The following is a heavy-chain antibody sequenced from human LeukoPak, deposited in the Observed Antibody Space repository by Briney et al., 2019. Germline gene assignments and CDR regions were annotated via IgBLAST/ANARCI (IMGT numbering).Heavy chain of an antibody. CDR1: GFTFSSYS. CDR2: ISSSSSYI. CDR3: ARAAEGYYDFRSGRDY. D-gene: IGHD3-3*01. Sequence: GGSLRLSCAASGFTFSSYSMNWVRQAPGKGLEWVSSISSSSSYIYYADSVKGRFTISRDNAKNSLYLQMNSLRAEDTAVYYCARAAEGYYDFRSGRDYWGQGTLVTVSS. V-gene: IGHV3-21*01. J-gene: IGHJ4*02.